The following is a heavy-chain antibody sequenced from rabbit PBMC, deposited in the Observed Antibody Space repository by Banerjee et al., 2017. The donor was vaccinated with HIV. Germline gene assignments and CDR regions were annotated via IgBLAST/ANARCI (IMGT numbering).Heavy chain of an antibody. CDR2: IITDDSA. CDR3: ARDLAGVIGWNFDL. J-gene: IGHJ4*01. D-gene: IGHD4-1*01. V-gene: IGHV1S45*01. CDR1: GFTFSSYV. Sequence: QEQLVESGGGLVQPEGSLTLTCTASGFTFSSYVITWVRQAPGKGLEWIGWIITDDSAYYASWAKGRFTISRTSSTTVALQMTSLTAADTATYFCARDLAGVIGWNFDLWGQGTLVTVS.